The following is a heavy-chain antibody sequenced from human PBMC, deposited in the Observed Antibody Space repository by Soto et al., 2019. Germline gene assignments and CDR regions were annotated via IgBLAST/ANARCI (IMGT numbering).Heavy chain of an antibody. CDR1: GGSISSSSYY. V-gene: IGHV4-39*01. J-gene: IGHJ5*02. CDR2: IYYSGST. D-gene: IGHD3-9*01. CDR3: ASRSPGYYDILTGYYGNWFDP. Sequence: PSETLSLTCTVSGGSISSSSYYWGWIRQPPGKGLEWIGSIYYSGSTYYNPSLKSRVTISVDTSKNQFSLKLSSVTAADTAVYYCASRSPGYYDILTGYYGNWFDPWGQGTLVTVSS.